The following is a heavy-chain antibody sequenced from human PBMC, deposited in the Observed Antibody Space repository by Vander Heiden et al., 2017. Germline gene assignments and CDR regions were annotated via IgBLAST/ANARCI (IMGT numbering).Heavy chain of an antibody. CDR3: ARGPGVVPAAIPRYFQH. V-gene: IGHV1-69*01. CDR2: IIPIVGTA. D-gene: IGHD2-2*02. CDR1: GCTFSSYA. Sequence: VQLVQSGAEAKKPGSSVKVSCKASGCTFSSYAISWVRQAPGQGLEWMGGIIPIVGTANYAQKFQGRVTITADESTSTAYMGLSSLRSEDTAVYYCARGPGVVPAAIPRYFQHWGQGTLVTVSS. J-gene: IGHJ1*01.